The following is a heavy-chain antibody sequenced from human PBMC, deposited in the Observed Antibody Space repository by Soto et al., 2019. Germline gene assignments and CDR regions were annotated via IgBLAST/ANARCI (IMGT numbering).Heavy chain of an antibody. V-gene: IGHV1-3*01. Sequence: GASVKVSCKASGYTFTSYAMHWVRQAPGQRLEWMGWINAGNGNTKYSQKFQGRVTITRDTSASTAYMELSSLRSEDTAVYYCARDEVTMTTVTKGHAGGYYYYGMDVWGQGTTVTVPS. J-gene: IGHJ6*02. CDR3: ARDEVTMTTVTKGHAGGYYYYGMDV. CDR2: INAGNGNT. D-gene: IGHD4-17*01. CDR1: GYTFTSYA.